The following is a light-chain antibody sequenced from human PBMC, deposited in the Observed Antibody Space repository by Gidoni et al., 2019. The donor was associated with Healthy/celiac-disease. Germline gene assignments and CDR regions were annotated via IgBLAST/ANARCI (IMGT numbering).Light chain of an antibody. J-gene: IGLJ1*01. CDR1: SSDVGGYNY. V-gene: IGLV2-14*01. Sequence: QSALTQPASVSGSPGQPLTISCTGPSSDVGGYNYVSWYQQHPGKAPKLMIYEVSNRPSGVSNRFSGSKSGNTASLTISGLQAEDEADYYCSSYTSSSTLLVFGAGTKVTVL. CDR2: EVS. CDR3: SSYTSSSTLLV.